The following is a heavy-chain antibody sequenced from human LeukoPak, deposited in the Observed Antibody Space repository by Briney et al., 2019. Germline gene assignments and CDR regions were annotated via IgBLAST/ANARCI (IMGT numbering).Heavy chain of an antibody. Sequence: SETLSLTCAVYGGSFSGYYWSWIRQPPGKGLEWIGEINHSGSTNYNPSLKSRVTISVDTSKNQFSLKLSSVTAADTAVYYCARRVTMVRGVIRYYNWFDPWGQGTLVTVSS. CDR1: GGSFSGYY. CDR2: INHSGST. V-gene: IGHV4-34*01. CDR3: ARRVTMVRGVIRYYNWFDP. J-gene: IGHJ5*02. D-gene: IGHD3-10*01.